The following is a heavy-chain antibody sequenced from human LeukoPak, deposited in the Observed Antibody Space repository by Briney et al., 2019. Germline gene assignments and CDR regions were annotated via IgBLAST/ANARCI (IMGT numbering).Heavy chain of an antibody. Sequence: ASVKVSCKASGYTFTGYYMHWVRQAPGQGLEWMGWINPNSGGTNYAQKFQGRVTMTRDTSISTAYMELSRLRSDDTAVYCCARALRWLSYVDYWGQGTLVTVSS. J-gene: IGHJ4*02. V-gene: IGHV1-2*02. CDR1: GYTFTGYY. CDR3: ARALRWLSYVDY. CDR2: INPNSGGT. D-gene: IGHD5-12*01.